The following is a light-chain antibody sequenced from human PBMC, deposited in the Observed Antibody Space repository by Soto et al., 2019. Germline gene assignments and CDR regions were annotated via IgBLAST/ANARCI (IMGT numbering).Light chain of an antibody. CDR3: QQSYSTPHT. V-gene: IGKV1-39*01. CDR2: AAS. Sequence: DIQMTQSPSSLSASVGDRVTITCRASQSISTYLNWYQQKPGKAPNLLIYAASTLHSGVPSRFSGSGSGTDFTITIRSLQPEDFATYHCQQSYSTPHTFGQGTKLEIK. J-gene: IGKJ2*01. CDR1: QSISTY.